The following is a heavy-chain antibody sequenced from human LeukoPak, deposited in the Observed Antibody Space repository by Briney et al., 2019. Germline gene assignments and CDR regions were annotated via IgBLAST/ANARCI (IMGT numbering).Heavy chain of an antibody. V-gene: IGHV3-74*01. D-gene: IGHD1-26*01. CDR2: INTDGRTT. CDR1: GFTFNW. Sequence: GSLRLSCAASGFTFNWMHWVRQAPGKGLVWVSRINTDGRTTSYVDSVKGRFTISRDNTKNTLYLHMNSLRAEDTAVYYCARVPVGSYSFDYWGQGTLVTVSS. J-gene: IGHJ4*02. CDR3: ARVPVGSYSFDY.